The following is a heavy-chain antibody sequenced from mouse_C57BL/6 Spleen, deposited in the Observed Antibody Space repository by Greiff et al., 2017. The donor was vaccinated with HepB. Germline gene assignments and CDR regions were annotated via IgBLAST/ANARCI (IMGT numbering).Heavy chain of an antibody. CDR1: GYTFTDYE. Sequence: VKLQESGAELVRPGASVTLSCKASGYTFTDYEMHWVKQTPVHGLEWIGAIDPETGGTAYNQKFKGKAILTADKSSSTAYMELRSLTSEDSAVYYCTGDYGNRTWFAYWGQGTLVTVSA. V-gene: IGHV1-15*01. CDR3: TGDYGNRTWFAY. J-gene: IGHJ3*01. D-gene: IGHD2-1*01. CDR2: IDPETGGT.